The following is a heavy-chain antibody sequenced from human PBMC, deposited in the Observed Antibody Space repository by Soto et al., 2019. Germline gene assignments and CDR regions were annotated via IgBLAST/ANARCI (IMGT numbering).Heavy chain of an antibody. V-gene: IGHV1-46*01. CDR3: ASGGHVVVVTAALDY. Sequence: QVQLVQSGAEVKKPGASVKVSCKASGDTFTDYYIHWVRQAPGQGLEWMGTVNPSGGHTTYAQHILGRITMTRNTSTRTLYMELTSLTSAAPAVYYCASGGHVVVVTAALDYWRPAPLVTVSS. J-gene: IGHJ4*02. CDR1: GDTFTDYY. CDR2: VNPSGGHT. D-gene: IGHD2-21*02.